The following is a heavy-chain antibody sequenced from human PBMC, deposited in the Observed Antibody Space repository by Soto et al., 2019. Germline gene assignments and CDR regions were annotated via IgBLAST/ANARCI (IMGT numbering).Heavy chain of an antibody. CDR2: INPSGGST. V-gene: IGHV1-46*01. J-gene: IGHJ4*02. CDR3: ARRAVANFDY. Sequence: ASVKVACKASGYTFTRYYMHWVRQAPGQGLEWMGIINPSGGSTSYAQKFQGRVTMTRDTSTSTVYMELSSLRSEDTAVYYWARRAVANFDYWGQGTLVTVSS. CDR1: GYTFTRYY. D-gene: IGHD6-19*01.